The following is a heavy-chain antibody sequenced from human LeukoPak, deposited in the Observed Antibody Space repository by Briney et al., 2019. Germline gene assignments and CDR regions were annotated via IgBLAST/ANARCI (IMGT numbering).Heavy chain of an antibody. D-gene: IGHD2-8*01. Sequence: SDTLSLTCTVSRGSLSSSTYYWSWVRQPPGKGLEWIASIYYTGSTYYSPSLKSRVTISLDMSKNEFFLTMTSVTAADTAVYFCTAEKNGSPHYWGQGTQVTVSS. J-gene: IGHJ4*02. V-gene: IGHV4-39*07. CDR2: IYYTGST. CDR3: TAEKNGSPHY. CDR1: RGSLSSSTYY.